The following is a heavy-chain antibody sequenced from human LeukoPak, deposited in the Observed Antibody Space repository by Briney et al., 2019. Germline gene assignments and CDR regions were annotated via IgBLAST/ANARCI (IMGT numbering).Heavy chain of an antibody. Sequence: SETLSLTCTVSGGSISIYYWSWIRQPPGKGLEWIGYIYYSGSTNYNPSLKSRVTISVDTSKNQFSLKLSSVTAADTAVYYCASSSGSSLGYYFDYWGQGTLVTVSS. J-gene: IGHJ4*02. CDR3: ASSSGSSLGYYFDY. CDR1: GGSISIYY. CDR2: IYYSGST. V-gene: IGHV4-59*08. D-gene: IGHD6-6*01.